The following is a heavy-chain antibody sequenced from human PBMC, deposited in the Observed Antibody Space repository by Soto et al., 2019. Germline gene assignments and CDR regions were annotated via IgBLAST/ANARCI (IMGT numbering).Heavy chain of an antibody. Sequence: ASVKVSCKASGYTFTSYGISWMRQAPGQGLEWMGRISAYNGNTNYAQKLQGRVTMTTDTSTSTAYMELSSLRSDDTAEYYCATGIAVADNFPPPHYFDYWGQGTLVTVSS. CDR3: ATGIAVADNFPPPHYFDY. D-gene: IGHD6-19*01. CDR2: ISAYNGNT. CDR1: GYTFTSYG. J-gene: IGHJ4*02. V-gene: IGHV1-18*01.